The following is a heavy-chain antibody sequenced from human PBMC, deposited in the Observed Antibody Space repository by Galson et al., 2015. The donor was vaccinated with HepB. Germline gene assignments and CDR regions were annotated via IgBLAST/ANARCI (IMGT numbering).Heavy chain of an antibody. V-gene: IGHV1-46*01. CDR3: ARGDVVVVAATRFGWFDP. D-gene: IGHD2-15*01. Sequence: SVKVSCKASGYTFTSYYMHWVRQAPGQGLEWMGIINPSGGSTSYAQKFQGRVTMTRDTSTSTVYMELSSLRSEDTAVYYCARGDVVVVAATRFGWFDPWGQGTLVTVSS. J-gene: IGHJ5*02. CDR1: GYTFTSYY. CDR2: INPSGGST.